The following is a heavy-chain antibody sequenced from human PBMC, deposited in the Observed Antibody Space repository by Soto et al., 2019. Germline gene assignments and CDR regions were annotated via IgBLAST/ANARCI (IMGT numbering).Heavy chain of an antibody. CDR1: WFSLSNARMG. V-gene: IGHV2-26*01. Sequence: GSGPTLVNPTETLTLTCTVSWFSLSNARMGVSWIRQPPGKALEWLAHIFSNDEKSYSTSLKSRLTISKDTSKSQVVLTMTNMDPVDTATYYCARIKGTGVYYYYYMDVWGKGTTVTVSS. CDR3: ARIKGTGVYYYYYMDV. J-gene: IGHJ6*03. D-gene: IGHD7-27*01. CDR2: IFSNDEK.